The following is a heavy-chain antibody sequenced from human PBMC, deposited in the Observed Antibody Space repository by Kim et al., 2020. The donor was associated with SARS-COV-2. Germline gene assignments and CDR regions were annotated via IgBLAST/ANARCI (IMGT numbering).Heavy chain of an antibody. CDR3: ASAKAGENWFDP. J-gene: IGHJ5*02. V-gene: IGHV3-13*01. D-gene: IGHD3-16*01. Sequence: YYPGSVTGRFTISREKAKNSLYLQMNRLRAGDTAVYYCASAKAGENWFDPWGQGTLVTVSS.